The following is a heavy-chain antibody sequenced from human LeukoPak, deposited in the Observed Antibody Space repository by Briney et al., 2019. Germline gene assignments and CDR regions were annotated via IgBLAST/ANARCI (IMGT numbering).Heavy chain of an antibody. Sequence: PGGSLRLSCVASGFTFNTYGMNWVRQAPGKGLEWVAVISFDGNKKVYADSVKGRFTISRDDPKNTVYLQMNNQRVEDTAVCYCAREGEIVNTGYFEYWGQGTLVTVSS. D-gene: IGHD1-1*01. CDR1: GFTFNTYG. V-gene: IGHV3-30*03. CDR3: AREGEIVNTGYFEY. CDR2: ISFDGNKK. J-gene: IGHJ4*02.